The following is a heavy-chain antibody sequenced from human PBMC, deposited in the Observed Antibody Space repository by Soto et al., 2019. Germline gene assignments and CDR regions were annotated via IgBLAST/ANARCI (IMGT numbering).Heavy chain of an antibody. V-gene: IGHV1-69*01. CDR1: GGTFSSYA. CDR2: IIHISGTA. Sequence: QVQLVQSGAEVKKPGSSVKVSCKASGGTFSSYAISWVRQAPGQGLEWMGGIIHISGTANYAQKFQGRVTITADESTSTAYMELSSLRSEDTAVYYCARSQGSSTSLEIYYYYYYGMDVWGQGTTVTVSS. D-gene: IGHD2-2*01. CDR3: ARSQGSSTSLEIYYYYYYGMDV. J-gene: IGHJ6*02.